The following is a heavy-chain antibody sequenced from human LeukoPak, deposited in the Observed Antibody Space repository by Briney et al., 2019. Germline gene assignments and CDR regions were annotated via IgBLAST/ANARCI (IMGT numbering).Heavy chain of an antibody. J-gene: IGHJ5*02. CDR2: ISTYNGNT. CDR1: GYTFTSYG. CDR3: ARGALTYYDIMTGNWFDP. V-gene: IGHV1-18*04. D-gene: IGHD3-9*01. Sequence: GSAVNVSCMASGYTFTSYGISGVRQAPGQGHEGMGWISTYNGNTHYAQTLQGRVTMTTNTPMSTAYMELRSLRSDATAVYYWARGALTYYDIMTGNWFDPWGQGTLVTVSS.